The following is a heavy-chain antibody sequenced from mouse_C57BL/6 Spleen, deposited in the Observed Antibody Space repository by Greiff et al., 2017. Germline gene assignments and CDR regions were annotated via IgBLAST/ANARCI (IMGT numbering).Heavy chain of an antibody. J-gene: IGHJ4*01. V-gene: IGHV1-62-2*01. CDR1: GYTFTEYT. Sequence: QVQLQQSGAELVKPGASVKLSCKASGYTFTEYTIHWVKQRSGQGLEWIGWFYPGSGSIKYNEKFKDKATLTADKSSSTFYMELSRFTSEDSSVYFCASHEDAYYDYDGDYYAMGYWGQGASVTVSS. D-gene: IGHD2-4*01. CDR2: FYPGSGSI. CDR3: ASHEDAYYDYDGDYYAMGY.